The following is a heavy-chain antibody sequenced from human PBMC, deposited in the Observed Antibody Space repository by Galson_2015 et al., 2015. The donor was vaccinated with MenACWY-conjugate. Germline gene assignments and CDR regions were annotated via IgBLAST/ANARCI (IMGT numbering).Heavy chain of an antibody. Sequence: SLRLSCAASGFSVSSEYMSWVRQAPGKGLEWVSIIYRDGKTFYADSVQGRFLISRDNSKNTLYLQMNSLTAEDTAVYYCARESGDSSGHPSSWGQGTLVTVSS. CDR3: ARESGDSSGHPSS. CDR1: GFSVSSEY. D-gene: IGHD3-22*01. CDR2: IYRDGKT. J-gene: IGHJ5*02. V-gene: IGHV3-53*01.